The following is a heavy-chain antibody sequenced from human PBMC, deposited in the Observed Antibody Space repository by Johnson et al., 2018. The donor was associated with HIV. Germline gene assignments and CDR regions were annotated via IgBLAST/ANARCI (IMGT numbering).Heavy chain of an antibody. V-gene: IGHV3-23*04. D-gene: IGHD2-8*02. CDR3: AKDPIVLVVYAISAFDI. J-gene: IGHJ3*02. Sequence: MQLVESGGGVVQPGRSLRLSCAASGFTFSSYAMSWVRQAPGKGLEWVSTISGSGGSTYYADSVKGRFTISRDNSKNTLYLQMNSLRAEDTAVYYCAKDPIVLVVYAISAFDIWGQGTMVTVSS. CDR1: GFTFSSYA. CDR2: ISGSGGST.